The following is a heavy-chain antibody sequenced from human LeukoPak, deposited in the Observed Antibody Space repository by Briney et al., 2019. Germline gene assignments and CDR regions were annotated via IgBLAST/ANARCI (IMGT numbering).Heavy chain of an antibody. CDR1: GYTFTSYL. CDR3: ARDSRGAYNFDF. Sequence: GASVKVSCKASGYTFTSYLIHWVRQAPGQGPEWMGVMYTSGGGTTYAQKFQGRVTMTRDTSTSTVYMELSSLSSDDTAVYYCARDSRGAYNFDFWGQGTLVTVSS. V-gene: IGHV1-46*01. J-gene: IGHJ4*02. D-gene: IGHD3-10*01. CDR2: MYTSGGGT.